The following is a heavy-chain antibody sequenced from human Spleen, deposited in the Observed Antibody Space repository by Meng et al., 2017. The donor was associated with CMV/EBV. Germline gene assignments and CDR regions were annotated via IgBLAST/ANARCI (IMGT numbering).Heavy chain of an antibody. V-gene: IGHV4-59*01. CDR2: IYYTGST. J-gene: IGHJ4*02. CDR3: AGPLRGTLIDY. D-gene: IGHD3-16*01. Sequence: SETLSLTCTVSGGSINNYYWTWIRQSPGKGLEWIGYIYYTGSTNYNPSLKSLVTISIDTSKNQFSLKLSSVTAADTAVYYCAGPLRGTLIDYWGQGTLVTVSS. CDR1: GGSINNYY.